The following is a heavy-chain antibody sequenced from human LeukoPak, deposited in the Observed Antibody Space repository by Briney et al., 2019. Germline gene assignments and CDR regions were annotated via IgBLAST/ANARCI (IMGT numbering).Heavy chain of an antibody. D-gene: IGHD3-22*01. CDR3: ARVTYYYDSSGYLDAFDI. CDR2: INPNSGGT. CDR1: GYTFTGYY. J-gene: IGHJ3*02. V-gene: IGHV1-2*02. Sequence: ASVKVSCKASGYTFTGYYMHWVRQAPGQGLEWMGWINPNSGGTNYAQKFQGRVTMTRDTSISTAYMELSRLRSDDTAVYYCARVTYYYDSSGYLDAFDIWGQGTMVTVSS.